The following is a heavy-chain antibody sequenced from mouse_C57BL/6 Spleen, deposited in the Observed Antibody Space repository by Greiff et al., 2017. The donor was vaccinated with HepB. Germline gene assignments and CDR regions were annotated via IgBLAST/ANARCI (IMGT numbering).Heavy chain of an antibody. CDR3: TTSRLWRFDY. D-gene: IGHD1-1*02. Sequence: VQLQQSGAELVRPGASVKLSCTASGFNIKDDYMHWVKQRPEQGLEWIGWIDPENGDTEYASKFQGKATITAHTSSNTAHLQLSSLTSEDTAVYYCTTSRLWRFDYWGQGTTLTVSS. V-gene: IGHV14-4*01. CDR1: GFNIKDDY. J-gene: IGHJ2*01. CDR2: IDPENGDT.